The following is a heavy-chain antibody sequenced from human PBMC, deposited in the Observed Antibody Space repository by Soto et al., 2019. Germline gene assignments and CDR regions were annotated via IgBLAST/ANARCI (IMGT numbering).Heavy chain of an antibody. V-gene: IGHV7-4-1*01. Sequence: SVKVFSRVPWHTYTDYPLNWVRQAPGQGLEWMGWINTITGNPTYAQGFTGRFVFSLDTSVNTAYLQICSLKAEDTAVYYCAREDKGDVLRYFDWFFNWGRG. CDR1: WHTYTDYP. CDR3: AREDKGDVLRYFDWFFN. D-gene: IGHD3-9*01. CDR2: INTITGNP. J-gene: IGHJ1*01.